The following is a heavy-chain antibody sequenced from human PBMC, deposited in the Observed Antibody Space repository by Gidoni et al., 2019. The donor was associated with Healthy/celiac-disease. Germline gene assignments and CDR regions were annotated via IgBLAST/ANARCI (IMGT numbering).Heavy chain of an antibody. V-gene: IGHV4-39*07. CDR3: AREWWSSELGGFDY. CDR1: VGSISSSSYY. D-gene: IGHD2-15*01. CDR2: IYYSWST. J-gene: IGHJ4*02. Sequence: QLQLQESGPGLVKPSETLSITCTVSVGSISSSSYYWGWIRQPPGKGLEWIGSIYYSWSTYYNPSLKSRVTISVDTSKNQFSLKLSSVTAADTAVYYCAREWWSSELGGFDYWGQGTLVTVSS.